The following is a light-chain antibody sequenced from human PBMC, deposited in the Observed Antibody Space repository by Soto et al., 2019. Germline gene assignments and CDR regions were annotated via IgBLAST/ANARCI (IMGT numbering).Light chain of an antibody. V-gene: IGLV2-14*01. CDR2: DVS. Sequence: QSALTQPASVSGSPGQSITISCTGTSSDVGAYNYVSWYQQHPGKAPKLMIYDVSNRPSGVSNRFSGSKSGNTASLTISGLQVEDEADYYCTSYTRRSTPYTYVFGTGTKLTVL. J-gene: IGLJ1*01. CDR1: SSDVGAYNY. CDR3: TSYTRRSTPYTYV.